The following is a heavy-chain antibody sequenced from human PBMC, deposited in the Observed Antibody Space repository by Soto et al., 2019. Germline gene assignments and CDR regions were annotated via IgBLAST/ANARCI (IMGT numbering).Heavy chain of an antibody. J-gene: IGHJ4*02. CDR3: ARGGGFCSSSTCRAYPFDY. CDR1: GGSISGGGYS. V-gene: IGHV4-30-2*01. CDR2: MYHSGST. Sequence: LSLTCAVSGGSISGGGYSWSWIRQPPGKGLEWIGYMYHSGSTYYNPSLKSRVTISVDKSKNQFSLKLSSVTAADTAVYYCARGGGFCSSSTCRAYPFDYWGQGTLVTVSS. D-gene: IGHD2-2*01.